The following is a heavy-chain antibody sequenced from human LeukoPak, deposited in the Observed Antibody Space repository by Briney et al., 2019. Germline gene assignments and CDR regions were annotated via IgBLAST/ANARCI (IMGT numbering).Heavy chain of an antibody. Sequence: PGESLKISCQGSEYSFATYWIAWLRQMPGKGLEWMGVIYPSDSDTRYSPSFQGQVTISADKSIKTAYLQWSSLKASDTAMYYCARPLQGIVGATGFDYWGQGTLVTVSS. CDR2: IYPSDSDT. J-gene: IGHJ4*02. CDR3: ARPLQGIVGATGFDY. V-gene: IGHV5-51*01. D-gene: IGHD1-26*01. CDR1: EYSFATYW.